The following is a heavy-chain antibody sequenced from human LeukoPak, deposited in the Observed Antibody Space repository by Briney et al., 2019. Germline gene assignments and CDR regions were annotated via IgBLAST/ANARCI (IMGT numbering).Heavy chain of an antibody. CDR2: IKSKTDGGTT. D-gene: IGHD6-13*01. CDR1: GFTFSNAW. J-gene: IGHJ4*02. CDR3: TTDPAAAGTVLFDY. V-gene: IGHV3-15*01. Sequence: VGSLRLSCAASGFTFSNAWMSWVRQAPGKGLEWVGRIKSKTDGGTTDYAAPVKGRFTISRDDSKNTLYLQMNSLKTEDTAVYYCTTDPAAAGTVLFDYWGQGTLVTVSS.